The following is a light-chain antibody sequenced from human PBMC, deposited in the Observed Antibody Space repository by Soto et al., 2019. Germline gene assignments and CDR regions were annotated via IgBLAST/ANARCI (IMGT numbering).Light chain of an antibody. CDR2: LAS. Sequence: DIQMTQSPSSLSASVGDKVTIACRASQGIRNKLAWYHQKPGKAPKRLIFLASHLESGVPSRFSGSGSGTDFTLTISSLQPEDFATYYSLQHNDFPLTIGGGTQIEVK. CDR3: LQHNDFPLT. V-gene: IGKV1-17*01. J-gene: IGKJ4*01. CDR1: QGIRNK.